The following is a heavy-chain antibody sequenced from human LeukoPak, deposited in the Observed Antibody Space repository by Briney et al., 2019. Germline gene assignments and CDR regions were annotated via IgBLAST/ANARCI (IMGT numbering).Heavy chain of an antibody. D-gene: IGHD6-13*01. V-gene: IGHV4-59*01. CDR2: ISDSGST. CDR3: ATNSSWFDY. CDR1: GGSIRSSY. Sequence: SETLSLTYTVSGGSIRSSYWSWIRHPPGKGLGWIGYISDSGSTNYNPSLKSRVTISVDTSKNQLFLKLRSVTTADTAVYYCATNSSWFDYWGQGTLVTVSS. J-gene: IGHJ4*02.